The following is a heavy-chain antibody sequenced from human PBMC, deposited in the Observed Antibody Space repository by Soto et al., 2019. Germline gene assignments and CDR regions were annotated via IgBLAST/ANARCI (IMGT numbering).Heavy chain of an antibody. CDR2: ISGSGTTT. CDR3: AKTIVGGTLHAFDI. D-gene: IGHD1-26*01. V-gene: IGHV3-23*01. Sequence: EVQLLESGGGLVQPGGSLRLSCAASGFTFTSYAMSWVRQAPGKGLEWVSLISGSGTTTYYADSVKGRFTISRDNSRNTAYLQMSSLRAEDTALFYCAKTIVGGTLHAFDIWGQGTMVTVSS. J-gene: IGHJ3*02. CDR1: GFTFTSYA.